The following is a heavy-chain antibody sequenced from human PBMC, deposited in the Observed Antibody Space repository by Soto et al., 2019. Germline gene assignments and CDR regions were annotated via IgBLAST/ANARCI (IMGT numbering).Heavy chain of an antibody. J-gene: IGHJ4*02. CDR2: LSTYNGNT. D-gene: IGHD3-22*01. CDR3: ARFCSTNSCYYSHPPYFDY. V-gene: IGHV1-18*04. CDR1: GYPFTNYG. Sequence: QIQLVQSGAEVKKPGASVRVSCKTSGYPFTNYGVTWVRQAPGQGLEWMGWLSTYNGNTNHIEKFQGRVTMTTDTSPTTAYLELRSLTSDDTAVYFCARFCSTNSCYYSHPPYFDYWGQGTLITVSS.